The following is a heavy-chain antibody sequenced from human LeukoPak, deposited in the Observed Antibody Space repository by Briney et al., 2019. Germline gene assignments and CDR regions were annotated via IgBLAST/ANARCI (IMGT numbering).Heavy chain of an antibody. Sequence: PSETLSLTCAVYGGSFSGYYWSWIRQPPGEGLEWIGEINHSGSTNYNPSLKSRVTISVDTSKNQFSLKLSSVTAADTAVYYCASGGYCSSTSCSGGAAFDIWGQGTMVTVSS. CDR1: GGSFSGYY. J-gene: IGHJ3*02. CDR3: ASGGYCSSTSCSGGAAFDI. D-gene: IGHD2-2*01. V-gene: IGHV4-34*01. CDR2: INHSGST.